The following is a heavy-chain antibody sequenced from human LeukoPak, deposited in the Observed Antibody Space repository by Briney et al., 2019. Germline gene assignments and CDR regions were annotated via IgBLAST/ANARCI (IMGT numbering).Heavy chain of an antibody. CDR2: IYYSGST. V-gene: IGHV4-59*01. J-gene: IGHJ5*02. CDR1: GGSISSYY. CDR3: ARYGSGSPRFDP. Sequence: SETLPLTCTVSGGSISSYYWSWIRQPPGKGLEWIGYIYYSGSTNYNPSLKSRVTISVDTSKNQFSLKLSSVTAADTAVYYCARYGSGSPRFDPWGQGTLVTVSS. D-gene: IGHD3-10*01.